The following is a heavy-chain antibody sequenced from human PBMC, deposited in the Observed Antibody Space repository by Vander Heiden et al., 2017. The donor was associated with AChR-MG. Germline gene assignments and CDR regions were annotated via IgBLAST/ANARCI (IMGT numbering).Heavy chain of an antibody. J-gene: IGHJ3*02. Sequence: EVQLVESGGGLVQPGRSLRLSCAASGFTFDDYAMHWVRQAPGKGLEWVSGISWNSGSIGYADSVKGRFTISRDNAKNSLYLQMNSLRAEDTPLYYCAKDMDPGWYQRLSGPPAFDIWVQGPMVTVSS. CDR1: GFTFDDYA. CDR2: ISWNSGSI. CDR3: AKDMDPGWYQRLSGPPAFDI. V-gene: IGHV3-9*01. D-gene: IGHD2-2*01.